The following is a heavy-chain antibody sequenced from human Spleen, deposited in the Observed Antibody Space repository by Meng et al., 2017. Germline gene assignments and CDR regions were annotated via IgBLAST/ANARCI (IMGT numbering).Heavy chain of an antibody. J-gene: IGHJ4*02. CDR1: GYTYTHYQ. Sequence: QVQLVQSGAEVKKPGASVKVSCKASGYTYTHYQMDWVRQAPGQGLNWMGRINLNSGATNYGQKFQGRVTVTRDTSISTAYMELSRLTSDDAATYYCVRESATLASFDYWGQGTLVTVSS. D-gene: IGHD1-1*01. CDR2: INLNSGAT. CDR3: VRESATLASFDY. V-gene: IGHV1-2*06.